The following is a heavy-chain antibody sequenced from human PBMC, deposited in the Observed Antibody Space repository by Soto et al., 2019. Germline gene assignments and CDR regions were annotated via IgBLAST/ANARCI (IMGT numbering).Heavy chain of an antibody. CDR2: IYYSGST. CDR3: ARGPYGDPAPRLDP. V-gene: IGHV4-31*03. J-gene: IGHJ5*02. Sequence: QVQLQESGPGLVKPSQTLSLTCTVSGASISGDGYSWSWIRQQPGKGLQWIGYIYYSGSTYYTPSLEGRLTISADLSKNQFSIEQTSVTAADTAIYYCARGPYGDPAPRLDPWGQGALVTVSS. D-gene: IGHD4-17*01. CDR1: GASISGDGYS.